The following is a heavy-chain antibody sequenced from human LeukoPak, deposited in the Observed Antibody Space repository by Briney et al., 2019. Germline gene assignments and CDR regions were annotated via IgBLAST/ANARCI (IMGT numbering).Heavy chain of an antibody. J-gene: IGHJ4*02. Sequence: SETLSLTCTVSGGSISSIVSYWGWIRQPPGKGLEWTGSIYYSGSTYYNLSLQSRVTISVDTSKNQFSLKLSSVTATDTAVYYCARHSRSVDYGSGSYTWDYWGQGTLVTVSS. D-gene: IGHD3-10*01. CDR3: ARHSRSVDYGSGSYTWDY. CDR1: GGSISSIVSY. CDR2: IYYSGST. V-gene: IGHV4-39*01.